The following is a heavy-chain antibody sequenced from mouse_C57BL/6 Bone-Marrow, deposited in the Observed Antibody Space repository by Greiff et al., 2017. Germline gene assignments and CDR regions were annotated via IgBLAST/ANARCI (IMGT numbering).Heavy chain of an antibody. D-gene: IGHD4-1*01. J-gene: IGHJ2*01. CDR3: ARGLGFDY. CDR1: GYSITSGYY. V-gene: IGHV3-6*01. CDR2: ISYDGSN. Sequence: DVKLQESGPGLVKPSQSLSLTCSVTGYSITSGYYWNWIRQFPGNKLEWMGYISYDGSNNYNPSLKNRITITRDTSKNQFFLKLNSVTTEDTATYYCARGLGFDYWVQGTTLTVSS.